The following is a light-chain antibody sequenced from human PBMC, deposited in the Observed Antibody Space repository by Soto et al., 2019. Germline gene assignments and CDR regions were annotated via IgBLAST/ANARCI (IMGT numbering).Light chain of an antibody. V-gene: IGKV3-15*01. CDR1: QNVRNN. CDR2: DAS. Sequence: EVVMTQSPATLSVSPGERATLSCRASQNVRNNLAWYQQKPGQAPRLLVYDASTRATGIPARFSGSGSGTEFTLTISSLQSEDFAVYYCQQCNYWPQTFGKGTKVEIK. J-gene: IGKJ1*01. CDR3: QQCNYWPQT.